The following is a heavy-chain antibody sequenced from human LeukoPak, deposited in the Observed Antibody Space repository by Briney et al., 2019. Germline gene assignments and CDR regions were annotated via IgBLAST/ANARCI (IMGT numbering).Heavy chain of an antibody. J-gene: IGHJ1*01. D-gene: IGHD6-13*01. Sequence: GGSLRLSCAASGFTLSDYAMDWVRQAPGKGLEWLGRSRGKANSYTTEYAASVQGRFSISRDGSKNSLYLQMDSLRTDDTAVYYCAREGLAAAGGGCFQHWGQGTLVTVSS. CDR1: GFTLSDYA. CDR3: AREGLAAAGGGCFQH. V-gene: IGHV3-72*01. CDR2: SRGKANSYTT.